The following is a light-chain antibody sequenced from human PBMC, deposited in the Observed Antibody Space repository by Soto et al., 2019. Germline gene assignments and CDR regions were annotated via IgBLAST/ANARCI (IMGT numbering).Light chain of an antibody. J-gene: IGKJ1*01. Sequence: AIQMTQSPSSLSACVGDRVTITCRASQGIRNDLGWYQQKPGNAPKLLIYAASSLQSGVPSRFSGSGSGTDFTLTISRLQPEDFATYYCLLAYQLPPKFGQGTKVDIK. CDR2: AAS. CDR1: QGIRND. V-gene: IGKV1-6*01. CDR3: LLAYQLPPK.